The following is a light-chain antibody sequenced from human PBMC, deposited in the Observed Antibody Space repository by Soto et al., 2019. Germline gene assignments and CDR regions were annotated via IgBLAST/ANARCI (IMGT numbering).Light chain of an antibody. J-gene: IGKJ1*01. CDR2: DAS. CDR1: QGINPS. Sequence: DIQMTQYPSTLSASVGDRVTITCRASQGINPSLAWYQQKPGKAPNLLIYDASSLQSGVPSRFSGSGSGTEFTLTISSLQPDDFATYYCQHYNSYSEAFGQGTKVDIK. V-gene: IGKV1-5*01. CDR3: QHYNSYSEA.